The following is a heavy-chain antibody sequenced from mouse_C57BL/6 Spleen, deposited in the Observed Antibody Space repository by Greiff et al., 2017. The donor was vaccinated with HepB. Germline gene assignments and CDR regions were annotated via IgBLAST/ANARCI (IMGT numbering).Heavy chain of an antibody. D-gene: IGHD1-1*01. J-gene: IGHJ2*01. CDR2: INPNNGGT. Sequence: EVQLQQSGPELVKPGASVKISCKASGYTFTDYYMDWVKQSHGKSLEWIGDINPNNGGTSYNQKFKGKATLTVDKSSSTAYMELRSMTSEDTAVYYCARVDQSTGYFDYWGKGTTLTVSS. CDR3: ARVDQSTGYFDY. CDR1: GYTFTDYY. V-gene: IGHV1-26*01.